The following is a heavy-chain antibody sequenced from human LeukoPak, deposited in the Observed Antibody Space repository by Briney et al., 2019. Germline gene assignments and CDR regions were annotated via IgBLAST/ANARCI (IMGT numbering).Heavy chain of an antibody. CDR2: ITTSDGNT. D-gene: IGHD1-26*01. Sequence: PGGSLRLSCAASGFTFSSYTMSWVRQAPGKGLEWVSTITTSDGNTYYADSVKGRFTISRDNSKNTLYLQMNSLRAEDTAVYYCAKTWYSGYWGQGTLVTVSS. CDR3: AKTWYSGY. V-gene: IGHV3-23*01. CDR1: GFTFSSYT. J-gene: IGHJ4*02.